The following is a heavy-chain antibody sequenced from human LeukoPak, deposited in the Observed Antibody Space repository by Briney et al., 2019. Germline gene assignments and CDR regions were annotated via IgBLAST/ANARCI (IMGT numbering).Heavy chain of an antibody. CDR3: ARRGVVGTPLYGMDV. D-gene: IGHD1-26*01. CDR1: GGSFSGYY. V-gene: IGHV4-34*01. J-gene: IGHJ6*02. Sequence: SETLSLTCAVYGGSFSGYYWSWIRQPPGKGLEWIGEINHSGSTNYNPSLKSRVTISVDTSKNQFSLKLSSVTAADTAVYYCARRGVVGTPLYGMDVWGQGTTVTASS. CDR2: INHSGST.